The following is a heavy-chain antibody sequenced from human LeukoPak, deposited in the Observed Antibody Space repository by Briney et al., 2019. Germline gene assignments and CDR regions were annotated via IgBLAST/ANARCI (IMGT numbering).Heavy chain of an antibody. Sequence: SETLSLTCTASGASISSGAYHWSWIRQPPGKGLEWIGYSGNTDYNPSLNSRVTISVDTSKNQLSLRLSSVTTADTAVYFCATYYAGRGGSGYWGQGTLVTVSS. CDR1: GASISSGAYH. CDR2: SGNT. CDR3: ATYYAGRGGSGY. J-gene: IGHJ4*02. V-gene: IGHV4-30-4*01. D-gene: IGHD3-10*01.